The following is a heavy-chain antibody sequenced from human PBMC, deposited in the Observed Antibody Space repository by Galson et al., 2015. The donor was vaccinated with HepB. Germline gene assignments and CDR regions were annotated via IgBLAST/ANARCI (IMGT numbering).Heavy chain of an antibody. J-gene: IGHJ4*02. CDR1: GFTFSDYG. V-gene: IGHV3-30*03. Sequence: SLRLSCAASGFTFSDYGMHWVRQAPGKGLEWVAVISYDGKNKYYTDSVKGRFTISRDSFENTLFLQMNSLRPEDTALYYCAPGGEQWLITGFGLYWGQGTLVTVSS. CDR2: ISYDGKNK. D-gene: IGHD6-19*01. CDR3: APGGEQWLITGFGLY.